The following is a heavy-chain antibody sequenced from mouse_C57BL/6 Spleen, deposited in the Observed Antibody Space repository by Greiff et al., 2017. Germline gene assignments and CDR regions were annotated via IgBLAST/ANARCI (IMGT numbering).Heavy chain of an antibody. D-gene: IGHD1-1*01. CDR3: ARDGGTVVEKDY. Sequence: EVHLVESGPGLVKPSQSLSLTCSVTGYSITSGYYWNWIRQFPGNKLEWMGYISYDGSNNYNPSLKNRISITRDTSKNQFFLKLNSVTTEDTATYYCARDGGTVVEKDYWGQGTTLTVSS. J-gene: IGHJ2*01. V-gene: IGHV3-6*01. CDR2: ISYDGSN. CDR1: GYSITSGYY.